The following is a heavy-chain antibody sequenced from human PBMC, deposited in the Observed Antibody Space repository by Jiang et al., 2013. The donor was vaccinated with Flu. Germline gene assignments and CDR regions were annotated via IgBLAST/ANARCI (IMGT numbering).Heavy chain of an antibody. Sequence: VQLLESGGGLVQPGGSLRLSCAASGFTFSSYEMNWVRQAPGKGLEWVSYISSSGSTIYYADSVKGRFTISRDNAKNSLYLQMNSLRAEDTAVYYCARVYLAYCGGDCSGLDYWGQGTLVTVSS. J-gene: IGHJ4*02. CDR3: ARVYLAYCGGDCSGLDY. D-gene: IGHD2-21*02. CDR1: GFTFSSYE. CDR2: ISSSGSTI. V-gene: IGHV3-48*03.